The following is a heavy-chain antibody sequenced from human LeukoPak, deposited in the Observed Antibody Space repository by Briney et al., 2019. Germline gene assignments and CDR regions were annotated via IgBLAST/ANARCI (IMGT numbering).Heavy chain of an antibody. CDR1: GYILTEIS. J-gene: IGHJ4*02. CDR3: ATGAYTSGSFYFGDIFN. CDR2: FDTQYGER. D-gene: IGHD3-10*01. Sequence: GASVKVSCKVSGYILTEISIHWVRHAPGKGLEWMGGFDTQYGERVYAQKFLGRVTMTEDTSTDTAYMKLRSLSSDDKAVYYCATGAYTSGSFYFGDIFNWGQGTLVTVSS. V-gene: IGHV1-24*01.